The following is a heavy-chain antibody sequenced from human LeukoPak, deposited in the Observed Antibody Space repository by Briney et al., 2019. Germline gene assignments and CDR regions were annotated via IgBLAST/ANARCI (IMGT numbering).Heavy chain of an antibody. Sequence: GGSLRLSCVVSGFSVSGNYMNWVRQAPGQGLQWVSMIYTGDTAYYAESVKGRFTISRDDSKNAVYLQMNDMRVEDTAVYYCATRFYFQSWGLGTLVTVSS. D-gene: IGHD2/OR15-2a*01. J-gene: IGHJ4*02. CDR2: IYTGDTA. CDR1: GFSVSGNY. CDR3: ATRFYFQS. V-gene: IGHV3-53*01.